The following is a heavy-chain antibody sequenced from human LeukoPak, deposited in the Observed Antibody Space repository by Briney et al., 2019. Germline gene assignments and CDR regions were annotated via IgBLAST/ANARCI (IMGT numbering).Heavy chain of an antibody. CDR2: INSDGSST. CDR3: AQKPYYDSSGYYPA. Sequence: GGSLRLSCAASGFTFSSYWMHWVRQAPGKGLVWVSRINSDGSSTSYADSVKGRFTISRDNAKNTLYLQMNSLRAEDTAVYYCAQKPYYDSSGYYPAWGQGTLVTVSS. V-gene: IGHV3-74*01. J-gene: IGHJ5*02. CDR1: GFTFSSYW. D-gene: IGHD3-22*01.